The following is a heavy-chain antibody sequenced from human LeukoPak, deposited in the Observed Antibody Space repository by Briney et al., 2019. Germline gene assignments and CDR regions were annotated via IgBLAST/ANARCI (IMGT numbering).Heavy chain of an antibody. CDR2: ISSGGSTI. Sequence: GSLRLSCAASGFTFSDYNMNWVRPAPGKGLEWVSYISSGGSTIYYADFVKGRFTISRDNAKNSLYLQMNSLRDEDTAVYYCARRFDSWGQGTLVTVSS. J-gene: IGHJ4*02. CDR3: ARRFDS. V-gene: IGHV3-48*02. CDR1: GFTFSDYN.